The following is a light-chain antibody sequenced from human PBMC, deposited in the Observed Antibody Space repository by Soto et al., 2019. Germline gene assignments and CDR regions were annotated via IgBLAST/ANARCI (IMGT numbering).Light chain of an antibody. CDR2: TDS. V-gene: IGLV1-40*01. Sequence: QSVLTQPPSVSGAPGQRVTISCTGGSSNIGAGFDVHWYQQLPGAAPKLLIYTDSNRPSGVPDRFSGSRSGTSASLAITGLQAEDEADYYCQSYDNSLSALVFSGGTKLTVL. CDR1: SSNIGAGFD. J-gene: IGLJ3*02. CDR3: QSYDNSLSALV.